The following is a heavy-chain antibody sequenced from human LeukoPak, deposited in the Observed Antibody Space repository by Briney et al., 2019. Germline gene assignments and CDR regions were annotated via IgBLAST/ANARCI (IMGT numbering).Heavy chain of an antibody. V-gene: IGHV3-30*02. J-gene: IGHJ6*03. Sequence: PGGSLRLSCAASGFTFSSYGMHWVRRAPGKGLEWVAFIRYDGSNKYYADSVKGRFTISRDNSKNTLYLQMNSLRAEDTAVYYCAKDDIAAPLNYYYYYMDVWGKGTTVTVSS. CDR2: IRYDGSNK. CDR3: AKDDIAAPLNYYYYYMDV. CDR1: GFTFSSYG. D-gene: IGHD6-6*01.